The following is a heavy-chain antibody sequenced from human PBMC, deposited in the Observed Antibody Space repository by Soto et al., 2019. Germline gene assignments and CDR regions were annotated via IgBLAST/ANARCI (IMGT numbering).Heavy chain of an antibody. CDR2: ITSGGTVF. J-gene: IGHJ6*02. CDR3: ARGRYALGV. Sequence: PGGSLRLSCAASVFNVGDYEMNWVRQAPGKGLEWISMITSGGTVFYYADSVRGRFAISRDDTENSLHLQMNSLRVEDTAMYYCARGRYALGVWGQGTTVTVSS. D-gene: IGHD3-9*01. V-gene: IGHV3-48*03. CDR1: VFNVGDYE.